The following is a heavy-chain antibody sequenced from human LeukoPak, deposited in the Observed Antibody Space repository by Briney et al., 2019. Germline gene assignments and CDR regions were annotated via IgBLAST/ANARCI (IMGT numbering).Heavy chain of an antibody. CDR2: ISAYNGNT. CDR1: GYTFTNYG. J-gene: IGHJ4*02. Sequence: GASVKVSCKASGYTFTNYGMSWVRQAPGQGLEWMGWISAYNGNTKYAQKVQGRVTMTTDTSTSTAYMEMRSLRSDDTAVYYCARVTGYVMEDYFDYWGQGTLVTVSS. V-gene: IGHV1-18*01. D-gene: IGHD6-13*01. CDR3: ARVTGYVMEDYFDY.